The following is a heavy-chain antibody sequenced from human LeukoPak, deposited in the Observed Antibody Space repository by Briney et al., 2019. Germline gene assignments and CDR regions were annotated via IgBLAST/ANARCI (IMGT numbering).Heavy chain of an antibody. CDR3: ARDLAGDQPLGRAKDDY. J-gene: IGHJ4*02. Sequence: GGSLRLSCAASGFTFNTYSMNWVRQTPGKGLEWVSSISSSDTYIHYADSVKGRFTISRDNAKNSLYLQMNSLRAEDTAVYYCARDLAGDQPLGRAKDDYWGQGTLVTVSS. V-gene: IGHV3-21*01. CDR1: GFTFNTYS. CDR2: ISSSDTYI. D-gene: IGHD1-1*01.